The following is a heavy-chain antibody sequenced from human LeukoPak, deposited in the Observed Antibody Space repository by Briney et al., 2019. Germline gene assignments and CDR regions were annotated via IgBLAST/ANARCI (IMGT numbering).Heavy chain of an antibody. CDR3: ARDQASAGSDY. V-gene: IGHV4-4*02. Sequence: SGTLSLTCAVSGGSISSSNWWNWVRQPPGKGLEWIGEIYHSGSTNYNPSLKSRVTISIDKSKNQFSLKMSSVTAADTAMYYCARDQASAGSDYWGQGTLVIVSS. CDR2: IYHSGST. J-gene: IGHJ4*02. CDR1: GGSISSSNW.